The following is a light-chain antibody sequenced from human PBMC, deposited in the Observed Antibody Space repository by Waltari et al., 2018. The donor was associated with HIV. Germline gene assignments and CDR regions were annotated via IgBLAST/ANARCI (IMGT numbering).Light chain of an antibody. CDR1: SSNIGNDY. V-gene: IGLV1-51*01. CDR3: GTWDTSLSGAV. CDR2: ENK. J-gene: IGLJ3*02. Sequence: SVLTQPPSVSAAPGQKVTISCSGTSSNIGNDYVSWYQHLPGAAPKLLIYENKQRPSGIPDRFSGAKSGTSATLAITGLQTGDEAEYYCGTWDTSLSGAVFGGGTKLTVL.